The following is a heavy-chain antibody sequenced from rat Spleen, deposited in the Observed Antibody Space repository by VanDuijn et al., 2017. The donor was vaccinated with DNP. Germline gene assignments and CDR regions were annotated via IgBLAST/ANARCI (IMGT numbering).Heavy chain of an antibody. Sequence: EVQLVESGGGLVQPGRSLRLSCAASGFTFSNYDMAWVRQAPMKGLEWVASISPSGGSTFYRDSVKGRFTVSRDNAKSTLYLQMDSLRSEDTATYYCIQRTTYGWGQGVMVTVSS. V-gene: IGHV5-27*01. CDR1: GFTFSNYD. J-gene: IGHJ2*01. CDR3: IQRTTYG. CDR2: ISPSGGST. D-gene: IGHD1-11*01.